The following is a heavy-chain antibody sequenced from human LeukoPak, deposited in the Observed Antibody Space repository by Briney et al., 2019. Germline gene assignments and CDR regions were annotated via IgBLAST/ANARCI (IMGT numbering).Heavy chain of an antibody. CDR2: IYYSGST. D-gene: IGHD6-19*01. CDR1: GDSISSSSSY. J-gene: IGHJ3*02. CDR3: TRGRLVRRSFDI. V-gene: IGHV4-39*07. Sequence: SETLSLTCTVSGDSISSSSSYWGWIRQPPGKGLEWIGSIYYSGSTYYNTSLKSRVTISVDTSKNQFSLRLSSVTAADTAIYYCTRGRLVRRSFDIWGQGTMVTVSS.